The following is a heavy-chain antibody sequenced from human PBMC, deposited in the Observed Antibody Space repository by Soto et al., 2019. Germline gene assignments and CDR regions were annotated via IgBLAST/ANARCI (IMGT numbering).Heavy chain of an antibody. Sequence: GESLKISCKGFGDSFSSYWIGWVRQMPGKGLEWMGIVYPGDSDTRYSPSLQGQVTMSADKSISTVYLHWSSLKASDTAMYYCARACGGDSPRCPFDYWGQGALVTVSS. V-gene: IGHV5-51*01. J-gene: IGHJ4*02. CDR2: VYPGDSDT. CDR1: GDSFSSYW. CDR3: ARACGGDSPRCPFDY. D-gene: IGHD2-21*02.